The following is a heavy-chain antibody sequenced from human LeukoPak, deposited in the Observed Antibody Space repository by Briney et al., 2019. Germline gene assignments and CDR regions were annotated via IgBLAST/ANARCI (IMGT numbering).Heavy chain of an antibody. CDR2: IYYSGGT. V-gene: IGHV4-30-4*01. CDR1: GGSISSGDYS. D-gene: IGHD2-15*01. J-gene: IGHJ6*02. CDR3: ARADCSGGSCYSYKNYYYYGMDV. Sequence: PSETLSLTCTVSGGSISSGDYSWSWIRQPPGKGLEWIGYIYYSGGTYYNPSLKSRVTISVDTSKNQFSLKLSSVTAADTAVYYCARADCSGGSCYSYKNYYYYGMDVWGQGTTVTVSS.